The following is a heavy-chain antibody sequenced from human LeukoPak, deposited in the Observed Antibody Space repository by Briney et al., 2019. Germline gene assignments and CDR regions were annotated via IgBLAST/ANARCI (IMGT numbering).Heavy chain of an antibody. J-gene: IGHJ4*02. CDR1: GGTFSSYT. D-gene: IGHD4-17*01. CDR2: IIPILGIA. CDR3: AREGAASTVTGQGLFDY. V-gene: IGHV1-69*16. Sequence: SVKVSCKASGGTFSSYTISWVRQAPGQGLEWMGRIIPILGIANYAQKFQGRVTITTDESTSTAYMELSSLRSEDTAVYYCAREGAASTVTGQGLFDYWGQGTLVTVSS.